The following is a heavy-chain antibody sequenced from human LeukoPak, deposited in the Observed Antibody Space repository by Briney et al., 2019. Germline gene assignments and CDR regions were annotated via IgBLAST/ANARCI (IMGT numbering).Heavy chain of an antibody. CDR2: MNPNSGNT. CDR1: GYTLTSYD. J-gene: IGHJ3*02. Sequence: ASVKVSCKASGYTLTSYDTNWVRQATGQGLEWMGWMNPNSGNTGYAQKFQGRVTMTRNTSISTAYMELSSLRSEDTAVYYCARGRAARDAFDIWGQGTMVTVSS. V-gene: IGHV1-8*01. D-gene: IGHD6-6*01. CDR3: ARGRAARDAFDI.